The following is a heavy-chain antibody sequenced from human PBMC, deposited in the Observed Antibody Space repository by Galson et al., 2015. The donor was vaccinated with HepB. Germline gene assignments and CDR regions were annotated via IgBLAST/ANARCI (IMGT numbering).Heavy chain of an antibody. CDR1: GFTVSGDY. Sequence: SLRLSCAVSGFTVSGDYMSWVRQAPGKGLEWVSVIYSGGSTYYADSVKGRFTISRDNSKNTLYLQMNSLRAEDTAVYYCARHDWFDPWGQGTPVTVSS. CDR2: IYSGGST. J-gene: IGHJ5*02. V-gene: IGHV3-53*01. CDR3: ARHDWFDP.